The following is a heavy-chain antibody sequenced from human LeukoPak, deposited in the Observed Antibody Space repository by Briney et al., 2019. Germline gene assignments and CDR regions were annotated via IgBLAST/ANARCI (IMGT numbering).Heavy chain of an antibody. V-gene: IGHV3-7*03. D-gene: IGHD3-16*01. CDR2: IKQDGSEK. CDR3: ARRGYYFDY. CDR1: GFTFSSYA. J-gene: IGHJ4*02. Sequence: GGSLRLSCAASGFTFSSYAMTWVRQAPGKGLEWVANIKQDGSEKYYVDSVKGRFTISRDNAKNSLYLQMNSLRAEDTAVYYCARRGYYFDYWGQGTLVTVSS.